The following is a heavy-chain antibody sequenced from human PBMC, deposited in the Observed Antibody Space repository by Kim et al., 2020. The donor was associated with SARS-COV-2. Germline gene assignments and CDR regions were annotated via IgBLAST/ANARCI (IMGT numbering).Heavy chain of an antibody. CDR2: ISSSSSTI. CDR3: ARAGDSSPFGAHYYYYYGMDV. V-gene: IGHV3-48*02. J-gene: IGHJ6*02. D-gene: IGHD6-13*01. Sequence: GGSLRLSCAASGFTFSSYSMNWVRQAPGKGLEWVSYISSSSSTIYYADSVKGRFTISRDNAKNSLYLQMNSLRDEDTAVYYCARAGDSSPFGAHYYYYYGMDVWGQGTTVTVSS. CDR1: GFTFSSYS.